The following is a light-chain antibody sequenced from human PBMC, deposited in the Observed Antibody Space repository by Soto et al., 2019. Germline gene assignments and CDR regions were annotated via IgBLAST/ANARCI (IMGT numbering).Light chain of an antibody. CDR2: EVS. CDR1: SSDVGGYNF. J-gene: IGLJ1*01. Sequence: QSVLTQPASVSGSPGQSIILSCTGSSSDVGGYNFVSWYQQHPGKAPKLMIYEVSTRPSGVSNRFSGSKSGNTASLSISGLQAEDEAEYYCSSYTSNSTRVFGPGTKLTVL. V-gene: IGLV2-14*01. CDR3: SSYTSNSTRV.